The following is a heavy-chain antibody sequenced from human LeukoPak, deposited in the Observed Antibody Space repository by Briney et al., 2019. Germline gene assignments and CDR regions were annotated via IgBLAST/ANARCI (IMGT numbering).Heavy chain of an antibody. CDR1: GFTLSTYA. J-gene: IGHJ4*02. Sequence: GRSLRLSCAASGFTLSTYAMYWVRQAPGKGLEWVAVIWNDGSNKHYADSVKGRFTISRDNSKNTLDLQMNSLRAEDTAVYYCAKDLSSSWFEGLDNWGQGTLVTVSS. V-gene: IGHV3-33*06. CDR3: AKDLSSSWFEGLDN. CDR2: IWNDGSNK. D-gene: IGHD6-13*01.